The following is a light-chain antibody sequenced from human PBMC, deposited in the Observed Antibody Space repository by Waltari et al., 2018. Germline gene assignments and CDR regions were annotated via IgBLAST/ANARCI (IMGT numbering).Light chain of an antibody. Sequence: EIVLTQSPATLSVSPGERALLSCRASQTVSSTLAWYQQKPGQAPRLLIYGASTRATGIPARFSGSGSGTDFTLTISSLQSEDFAVYYCQQCNNWPYTFGQGTRLEIK. CDR3: QQCNNWPYT. CDR2: GAS. J-gene: IGKJ2*01. CDR1: QTVSST. V-gene: IGKV3-15*01.